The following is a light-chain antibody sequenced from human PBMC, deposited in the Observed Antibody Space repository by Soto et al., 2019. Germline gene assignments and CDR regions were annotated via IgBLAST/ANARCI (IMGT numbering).Light chain of an antibody. CDR3: QKRSNWQIT. V-gene: IGKV3-11*01. CDR1: QSVSSY. CDR2: DAS. J-gene: IGKJ5*01. Sequence: EIVLTQSPATLSLSPGERATLSCRASQSVSSYLAWYQQKPGQAPRLLIYDASNRATGIPARFSGSGSGTDFTLTISSLEPEDFAVYYGQKRSNWQITGGQGKRRELK.